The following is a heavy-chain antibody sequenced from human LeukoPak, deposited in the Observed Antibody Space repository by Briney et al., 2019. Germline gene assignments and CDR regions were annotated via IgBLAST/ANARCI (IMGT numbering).Heavy chain of an antibody. D-gene: IGHD6-6*01. CDR1: GFTFSRHG. CDR3: AGRGSSSSGPLGYFQH. Sequence: GRSLRLSCAASGFTFSRHGIHWVRQAPGKGLEWVAVISYDGSNKYYADSVKGRFTISRDNSKNTLYLQMNSLRAEDTAVYYCAGRGSSSSGPLGYFQHWGQGTLVTVSS. CDR2: ISYDGSNK. J-gene: IGHJ1*01. V-gene: IGHV3-30*03.